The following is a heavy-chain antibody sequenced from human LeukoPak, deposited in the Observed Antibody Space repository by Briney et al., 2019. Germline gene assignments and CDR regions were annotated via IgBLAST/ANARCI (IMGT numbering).Heavy chain of an antibody. CDR3: ARVYSTWFGEYQYYFDY. J-gene: IGHJ4*02. Sequence: TSETLSLTCSVSGGSISSSSYYWGWIRQPPGKGLEWIGSIYYSGSTYYNPSLKSRVTISVDTSKNQFSLKLSSVTAADTAVYYCARVYSTWFGEYQYYFDYWGQGTLVTVSS. D-gene: IGHD3-10*01. CDR2: IYYSGST. CDR1: GGSISSSSYY. V-gene: IGHV4-39*07.